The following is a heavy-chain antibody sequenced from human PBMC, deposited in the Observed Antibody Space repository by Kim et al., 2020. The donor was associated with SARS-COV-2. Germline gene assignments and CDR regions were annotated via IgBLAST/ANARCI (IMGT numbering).Heavy chain of an antibody. CDR3: AREGHSSGRAGGFDY. CDR2: ISADESNK. Sequence: GGSLRLSCAGSGFTFGNTHMHWVRQAPGKGLEWVSLISADESNKDYVDSVKGRFTVSRDNSQNTLFLQIDSLRVEDTAVYYCAREGHSSGRAGGFDYLGQGTLVT. D-gene: IGHD6-19*01. V-gene: IGHV3-30*03. CDR1: GFTFGNTH. J-gene: IGHJ4*02.